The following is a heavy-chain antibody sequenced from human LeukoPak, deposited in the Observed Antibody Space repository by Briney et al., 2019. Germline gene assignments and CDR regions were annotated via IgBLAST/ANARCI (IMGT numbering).Heavy chain of an antibody. CDR2: IGNTET. V-gene: IGHV3-23*01. Sequence: GGSLRLSCATSGFPFETNAMSWVRQAPGKGLKWVATIGNTETFYADSVKGRFTISRDNSRNTLYLQMNSLRADDTAVYYCANGPRPFDYWGQGTLVTVSS. CDR3: ANGPRPFDY. CDR1: GFPFETNA. J-gene: IGHJ4*02.